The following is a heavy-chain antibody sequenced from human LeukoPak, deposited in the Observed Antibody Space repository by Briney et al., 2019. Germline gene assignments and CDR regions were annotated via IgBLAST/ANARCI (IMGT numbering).Heavy chain of an antibody. J-gene: IGHJ4*02. D-gene: IGHD3-10*01. CDR3: ASHPGSGSYFLDY. CDR1: GGSFSGYY. V-gene: IGHV4-34*01. Sequence: SETLSLTCAVYGGSFSGYYWSWIRQPPGKGLEWIGEINHSGSTNDNPSLKSRVTISVDTSKNQFSLKLSSVTAADTAVYYCASHPGSGSYFLDYWGQGTLVTVSS. CDR2: INHSGST.